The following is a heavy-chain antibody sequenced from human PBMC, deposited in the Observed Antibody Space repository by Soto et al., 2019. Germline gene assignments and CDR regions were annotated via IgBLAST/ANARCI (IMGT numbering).Heavy chain of an antibody. CDR1: GFTFRNYW. CDR3: ASNYAYAEGYYFYGIDV. J-gene: IGHJ6*02. D-gene: IGHD3-16*01. V-gene: IGHV3-74*01. Sequence: SGGSLRLSCAASGFTFRNYWMHWVRQAPGKGLVWVSRVNSDGDTTYYAESVKGRFTISRDNAKNTLHLQMNSLGAEDTAVYYCASNYAYAEGYYFYGIDVWGQGTTVTVSS. CDR2: VNSDGDTT.